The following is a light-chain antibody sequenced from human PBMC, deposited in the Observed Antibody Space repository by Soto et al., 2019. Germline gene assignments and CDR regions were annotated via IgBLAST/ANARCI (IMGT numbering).Light chain of an antibody. CDR3: QQRSNWPLT. Sequence: ELVLTQSPGTLSLSPGDRATLSCRSSQSAYSSYLSWYQQKPGQAPRLLIYDVSNRATGIPARFSGSGSGTDFTLTISSLEPEDFAVYYCQQRSNWPLTFGGGTKVDIK. CDR1: QSAYSSY. CDR2: DVS. J-gene: IGKJ4*01. V-gene: IGKV3-11*01.